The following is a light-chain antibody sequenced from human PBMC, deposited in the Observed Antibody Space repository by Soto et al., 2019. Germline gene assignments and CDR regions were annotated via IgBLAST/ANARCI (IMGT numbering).Light chain of an antibody. J-gene: IGKJ2*01. Sequence: EIVMTQSPATLSVSPGERATLSCRASQSVSNNLAWYQQKPGQAPRLLIYGAFIRATGIPARFSGSGSGTEFTLTISSLQSEDFAVYYCQQYNNWPYTFGQGTKLEIK. CDR3: QQYNNWPYT. CDR2: GAF. V-gene: IGKV3-15*01. CDR1: QSVSNN.